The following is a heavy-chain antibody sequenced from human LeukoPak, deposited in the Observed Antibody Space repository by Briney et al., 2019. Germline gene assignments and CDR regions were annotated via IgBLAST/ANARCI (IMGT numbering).Heavy chain of an antibody. CDR2: TYYRSKWRN. CDR1: GDSVSSNSAT. CDR3: ARGYIYRFDY. J-gene: IGHJ4*02. D-gene: IGHD5-18*01. Sequence: SQTLSLTCAISGDSVSSNSATWNWIRQSPSRGLDWLGRTYYRSKWRNDYALSVKRRITVNPDTSKNQFSLQLNSVTPEDSAVYYCARGYIYRFDYWGQGTLVTVSS. V-gene: IGHV6-1*01.